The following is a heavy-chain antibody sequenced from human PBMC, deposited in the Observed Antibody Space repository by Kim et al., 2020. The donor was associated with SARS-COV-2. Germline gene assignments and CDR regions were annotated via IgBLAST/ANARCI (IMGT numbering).Heavy chain of an antibody. V-gene: IGHV3-53*01. CDR3: ARDWDYYDSSASF. Sequence: GGSLRLSCAASGFTVSSNYMSCVRQAPGKGLEWVSVIYSGGSTYYADSVKGRFTISRDNSKNTLYLQMNSLRAEDTAVYYCARDWDYYDSSASFWGQGTLVTVSS. J-gene: IGHJ4*02. CDR1: GFTVSSNY. CDR2: IYSGGST. D-gene: IGHD3-22*01.